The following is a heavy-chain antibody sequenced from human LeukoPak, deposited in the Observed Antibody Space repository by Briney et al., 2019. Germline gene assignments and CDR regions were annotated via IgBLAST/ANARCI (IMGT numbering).Heavy chain of an antibody. CDR1: GYSISSGYY. CDR2: IYHSGST. CDR3: ARHIQDNGDYQFDY. V-gene: IGHV4-38-2*01. D-gene: IGHD4-17*01. J-gene: IGHJ4*02. Sequence: SETLSLTCAVSGYSISSGYYWGWIRQPPGKGLEWIGSIYHSGSTYYNPSLKSRVTISVDTSKNQFSLKLSSVTAADTAVYYCARHIQDNGDYQFDYWGQGTLVTVSS.